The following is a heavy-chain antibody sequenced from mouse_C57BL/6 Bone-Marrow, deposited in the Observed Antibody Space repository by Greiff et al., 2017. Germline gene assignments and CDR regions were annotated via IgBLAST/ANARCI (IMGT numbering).Heavy chain of an antibody. CDR3: ARSHYGSSYLDY. J-gene: IGHJ2*01. CDR2: IYPGGGYT. V-gene: IGHV1-63*01. Sequence: QVQLQQSGAELVRPGTSVKMSCKASGYTFTNYWIGWAKQRPGHGLEWIGDIYPGGGYTNYNEKFKGKATLTADKSSSTAYMQFSSLTSEDSAIYYCARSHYGSSYLDYWGQGTTLTVSS. D-gene: IGHD1-1*01. CDR1: GYTFTNYW.